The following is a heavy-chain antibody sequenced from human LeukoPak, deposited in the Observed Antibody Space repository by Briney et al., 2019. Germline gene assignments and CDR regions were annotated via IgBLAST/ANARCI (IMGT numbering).Heavy chain of an antibody. J-gene: IGHJ4*02. Sequence: ASVKVSCKASGYTFTSYYMHWVRQAPGQGLEWMGIINPSGGSTSYAQKFQGRVTMTRDTSTSTVYMELSSLRSEDTAAYYCARVGYGDYLPDYWGQGTLVTVSS. D-gene: IGHD4-17*01. CDR2: INPSGGST. V-gene: IGHV1-46*01. CDR3: ARVGYGDYLPDY. CDR1: GYTFTSYY.